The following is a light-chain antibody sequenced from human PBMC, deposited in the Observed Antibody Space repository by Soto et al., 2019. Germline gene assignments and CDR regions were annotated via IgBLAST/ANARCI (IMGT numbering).Light chain of an antibody. J-gene: IGKJ5*01. CDR1: QSLVHSDGRTY. CDR2: KVS. V-gene: IGKV2-30*02. Sequence: MTPSPHSLPVTLGQPASISCRSSQSLVHSDGRTYLRWLQQRPGQSPRRLIYKVSNRDSGVPDRFRGVVLGTDFTLRISRVEGEVVGVYCCLVGTHGVTFGQGKRLQIK. CDR3: LVGTHGVT.